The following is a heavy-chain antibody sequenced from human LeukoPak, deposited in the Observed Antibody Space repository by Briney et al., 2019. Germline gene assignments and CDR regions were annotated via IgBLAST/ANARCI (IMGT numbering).Heavy chain of an antibody. D-gene: IGHD4-17*01. CDR3: ARHFTDYGEDYGMDV. Sequence: ASVKVSCKASGYTFTSYGIRWVRQAPGQGLEWMGWISAYNGNTNYAQKLQGRVTMTTDTSTSTAYMELRSLRSDDTAVYYCARHFTDYGEDYGMDVWGQGTTVTVSS. CDR1: GYTFTSYG. J-gene: IGHJ6*02. V-gene: IGHV1-18*01. CDR2: ISAYNGNT.